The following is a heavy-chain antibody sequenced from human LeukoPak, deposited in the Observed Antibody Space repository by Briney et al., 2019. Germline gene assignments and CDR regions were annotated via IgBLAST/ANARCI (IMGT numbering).Heavy chain of an antibody. CDR3: ARVSNDILTGYYEFDY. Sequence: ASETLSLTCTVSGYSISSGYYWGWIRQPPGKGLEWIGRIYHSGSTYYNPSLKSRVTISVDTSKNQFSLKLSSVTAADTAVYYCARVSNDILTGYYEFDYWGQGTLVTVSS. V-gene: IGHV4-38-2*02. J-gene: IGHJ4*02. D-gene: IGHD3-9*01. CDR1: GYSISSGYY. CDR2: IYHSGST.